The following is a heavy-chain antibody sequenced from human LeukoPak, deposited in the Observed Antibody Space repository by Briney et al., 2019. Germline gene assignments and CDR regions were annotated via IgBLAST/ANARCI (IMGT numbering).Heavy chain of an antibody. V-gene: IGHV4-39*01. J-gene: IGHJ4*02. CDR2: IYYSGNT. CDR1: GGSISSRGYY. CDR3: ARHSSPALWSGYYTFYS. Sequence: SETLSLTCSVSGGSISSRGYYWGWIRQPPGRGLEWIGSIYYSGNTNHNPSLKSRVTMSVDTSKNQFSLKLNSVTAADTAVYYCARHSSPALWSGYYTFYSWGQGTLVTVAS. D-gene: IGHD3-3*01.